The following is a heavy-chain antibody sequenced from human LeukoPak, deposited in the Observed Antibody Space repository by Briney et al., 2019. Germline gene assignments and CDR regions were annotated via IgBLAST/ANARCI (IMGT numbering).Heavy chain of an antibody. CDR3: ARGRRDPL. D-gene: IGHD5-24*01. CDR1: GSSISSYY. CDR2: ISDSGST. J-gene: IGHJ2*01. Sequence: KTSETLSLTCTVSGSSISSYYWSWLRQPPGTGLEWIGYISDSGSTNYNPSLKSRVTISVDMSKNQLSLKLSSVTAADTAVYYCARGRRDPLWGRGTLVTVSS. V-gene: IGHV4-59*12.